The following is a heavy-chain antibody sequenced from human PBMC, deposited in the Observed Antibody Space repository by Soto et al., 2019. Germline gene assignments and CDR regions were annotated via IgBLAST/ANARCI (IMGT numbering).Heavy chain of an antibody. Sequence: GGSLRLSCAASGFTFSSYGMHWVRQAPGKGLEWVAVIWYDGSNKYYADSVKGRFTISRDNSKNTLYLQMNSLRAEDTAVYYCARGMGYDFWSGPVVYYYYYYMDVWGKGTTVTVS. V-gene: IGHV3-33*01. J-gene: IGHJ6*03. CDR1: GFTFSSYG. CDR2: IWYDGSNK. D-gene: IGHD3-3*01. CDR3: ARGMGYDFWSGPVVYYYYYYMDV.